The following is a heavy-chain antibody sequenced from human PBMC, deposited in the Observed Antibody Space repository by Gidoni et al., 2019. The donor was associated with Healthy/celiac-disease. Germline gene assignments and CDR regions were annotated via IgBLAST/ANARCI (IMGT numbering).Heavy chain of an antibody. CDR1: GFTFSSYA. CDR3: AKAPTYYDILTGYISGYYFDY. D-gene: IGHD3-9*01. Sequence: EVQLLESGGGLVPPGGSLRLSCAASGFTFSSYAISWVRQAPGKGLEWVSAISGSGGSTYYADSVKGRFTISRDNSKNTLYLQMNSLRAEDTAVYYCAKAPTYYDILTGYISGYYFDYWGQGTLVTVSS. CDR2: ISGSGGST. J-gene: IGHJ4*02. V-gene: IGHV3-23*01.